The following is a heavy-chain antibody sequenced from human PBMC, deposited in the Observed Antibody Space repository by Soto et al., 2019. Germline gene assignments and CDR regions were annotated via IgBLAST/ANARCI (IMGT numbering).Heavy chain of an antibody. CDR1: GGTFSSYA. D-gene: IGHD3-3*01. CDR2: IIPIFGTA. V-gene: IGHV1-69*13. Sequence: SVKVSCKASGGTFSSYAISWVRQAPGQGLEWMGGIIPIFGTANYAQKFQGRVTITADESTSTAYMELSSLRSEDTAVYYCAREGGPIRDFWSGYYKYNWFDPWGQGTLVTVSS. J-gene: IGHJ5*02. CDR3: AREGGPIRDFWSGYYKYNWFDP.